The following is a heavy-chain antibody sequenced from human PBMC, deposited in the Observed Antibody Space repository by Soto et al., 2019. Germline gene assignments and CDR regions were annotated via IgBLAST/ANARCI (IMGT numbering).Heavy chain of an antibody. CDR2: LYWDGDI. CDR1: GFSLSTSGVG. D-gene: IGHD6-19*01. V-gene: IGHV2-5*02. Sequence: QITLKEYGPTLVKPTQTLTLTCAFSGFSLSTSGVGVGWIRQPPGKALEWLALLYWDGDIRYSPSLRSRLTLTKDTSKNQVVLTMTNMDPVDTATYYCAHGSGWLFDYWGQGTLVTVSS. J-gene: IGHJ4*02. CDR3: AHGSGWLFDY.